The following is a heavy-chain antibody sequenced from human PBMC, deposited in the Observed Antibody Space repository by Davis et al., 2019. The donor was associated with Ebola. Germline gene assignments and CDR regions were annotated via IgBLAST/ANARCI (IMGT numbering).Heavy chain of an antibody. J-gene: IGHJ3*02. D-gene: IGHD3-22*01. Sequence: SVKVSCKASGGTFSSYAISWVRQAPGQGLEWMGGIIPIFGTANYAQKFQGRVTITADESTSTAYMELSSLRSEDTAVYYCASPPYYYDSSGYYADAFDIWGQGTMVTVSS. CDR1: GGTFSSYA. CDR3: ASPPYYYDSSGYYADAFDI. V-gene: IGHV1-69*13. CDR2: IIPIFGTA.